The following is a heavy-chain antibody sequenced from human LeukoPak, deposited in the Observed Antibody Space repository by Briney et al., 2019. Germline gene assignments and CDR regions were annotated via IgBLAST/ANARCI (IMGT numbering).Heavy chain of an antibody. V-gene: IGHV3-74*01. CDR2: INSDGSST. J-gene: IGHJ6*02. Sequence: GGSLTLSCTASGFTFSNYWMHWVRQAPGKGLVWVSLINSDGSSTNYADSVQGRFTISRDNTKKTLYLQMNSLRAEDTAVYYCARTYHGYGMDVWGQGTTVTVSS. D-gene: IGHD2-2*01. CDR1: GFTFSNYW. CDR3: ARTYHGYGMDV.